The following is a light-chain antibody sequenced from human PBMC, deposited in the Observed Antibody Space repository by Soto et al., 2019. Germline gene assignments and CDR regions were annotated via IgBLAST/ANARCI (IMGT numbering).Light chain of an antibody. CDR2: DVS. CDR3: SSYTSSRTLV. J-gene: IGLJ2*01. CDR1: SSDVGGYNY. Sequence: QSALTQPASVSGSPGQSITISCTGTSSDVGGYNYVSWYQQHPGKAPKLMIYDVSNRPSGVSNRFSGSKSGNTASLNISGLQAEDEADYYCSSYTSSRTLVFGGGTKLTVL. V-gene: IGLV2-14*01.